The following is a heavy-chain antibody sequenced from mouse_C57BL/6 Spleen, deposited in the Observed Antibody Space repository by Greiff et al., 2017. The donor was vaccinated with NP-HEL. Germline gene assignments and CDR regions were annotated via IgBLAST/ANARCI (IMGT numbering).Heavy chain of an antibody. V-gene: IGHV14-2*01. CDR2: IDPADGET. CDR1: GFNIKDYY. J-gene: IGHJ2*01. Sequence: EVQLQQSGAELVKPGASVKLSCTASGFNIKDYYMHWVKQRTEQGLEWIGRIDPADGETKYAPKFQGKATITADTSSNTAYLHLSSLTSEDTAVYYGASSSDGGYYFDYWGQGTTLTVSS. CDR3: ASSSDGGYYFDY.